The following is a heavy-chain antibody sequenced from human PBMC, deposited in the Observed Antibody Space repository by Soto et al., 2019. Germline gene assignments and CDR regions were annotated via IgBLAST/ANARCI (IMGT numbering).Heavy chain of an antibody. Sequence: QITLKESGTTLVKPTQTLTLTCTFSGFSLSTSGVGVAWIRQPPGKALEWLALIYWDDDKRYRPSLESRLTITNNTSKTQVVLTLTNMDSVDTATYYCAYLPCSGGSCYWFSFSGMDVWGQGTTVTVSS. J-gene: IGHJ6*02. CDR3: AYLPCSGGSCYWFSFSGMDV. D-gene: IGHD2-15*01. CDR1: GFSLSTSGVG. CDR2: IYWDDDK. V-gene: IGHV2-5*02.